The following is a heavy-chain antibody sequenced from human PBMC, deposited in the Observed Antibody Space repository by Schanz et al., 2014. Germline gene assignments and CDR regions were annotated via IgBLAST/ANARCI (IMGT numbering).Heavy chain of an antibody. CDR3: ARVSRGGVFDF. CDR1: GDSMKSHY. J-gene: IGHJ4*02. Sequence: QVQLRESGPRLVKPSETLSLNCTVSGDSMKSHYWTWIRQPAGQGLEWVGRIFTGGSSDYNRSFKSRITMSIDTSKNYLSLNLNSLTAADTAFYFCARVSRGGVFDFWGPGILVTVSS. D-gene: IGHD3-3*01. V-gene: IGHV4-4*07. CDR2: IFTGGSS.